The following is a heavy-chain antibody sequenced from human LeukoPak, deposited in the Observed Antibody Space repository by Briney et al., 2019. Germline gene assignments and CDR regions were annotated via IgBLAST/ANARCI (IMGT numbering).Heavy chain of an antibody. Sequence: GGSLRLSCAASGFIFSTYGMYWVRQAPGKGLEWVAFIRHDGSIKNYADSVKGRSTISRDNSKNTLYLQMNSLRAEDTAVYHCAKDQGMTMVTNLLDYWGQGTLVTVSS. CDR3: AKDQGMTMVTNLLDY. CDR1: GFIFSTYG. J-gene: IGHJ4*02. D-gene: IGHD4-17*01. V-gene: IGHV3-30*02. CDR2: IRHDGSIK.